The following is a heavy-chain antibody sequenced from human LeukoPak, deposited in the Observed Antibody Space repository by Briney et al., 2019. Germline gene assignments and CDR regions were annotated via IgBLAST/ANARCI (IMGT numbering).Heavy chain of an antibody. D-gene: IGHD3-10*01. CDR3: SRYYRYFDY. J-gene: IGHJ4*02. CDR2: INPNTGDT. CDR1: GYTFTGYY. Sequence: ASVKVSCKASGYTFTGYYVHWVRQAPGQGLEWMGWINPNTGDTNYAQKFQGRVTMTRDTSINTAYMDLSGLRSDDTAVYYCSRYYRYFDYWGQRTLVTVSS. V-gene: IGHV1-2*02.